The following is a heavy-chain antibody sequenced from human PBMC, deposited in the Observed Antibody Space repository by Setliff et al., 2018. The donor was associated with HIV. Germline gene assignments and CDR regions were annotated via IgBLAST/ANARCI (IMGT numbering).Heavy chain of an antibody. V-gene: IGHV1-3*01. CDR1: GYTFTHYA. D-gene: IGHD6-13*01. CDR3: ARGITAAGTGFGY. CDR2: INAGTADT. J-gene: IGHJ4*02. Sequence: ASVKVSCKASGYTFTHYALHWVRQAPGQRLEWMGWINAGTADTKCSQNLQGRVTITRDTSASTAYMELSSLRSEHTAVYCCARGITAAGTGFGYWGQGTLVTVSS.